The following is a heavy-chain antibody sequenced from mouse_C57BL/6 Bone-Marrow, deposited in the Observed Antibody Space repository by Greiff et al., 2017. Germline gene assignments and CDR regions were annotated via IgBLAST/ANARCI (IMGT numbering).Heavy chain of an antibody. CDR3: ARDHLQWYPS. V-gene: IGHV1-59*01. D-gene: IGHD2-1*01. CDR1: GYTFTSYW. Sequence: VQLQQPGAELVRPGTSVKLSCKASGYTFTSYWMHWVKQRPGQGLEWIGVIDPSDSYTNYNQKFKGKATLTVDTSSSPAYMQLSSLTSEDSAVFYCARDHLQWYPSWGQGTLVTVSA. CDR2: IDPSDSYT. J-gene: IGHJ3*01.